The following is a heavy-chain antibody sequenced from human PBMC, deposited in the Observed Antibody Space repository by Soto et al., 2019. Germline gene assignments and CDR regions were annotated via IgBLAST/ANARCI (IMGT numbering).Heavy chain of an antibody. D-gene: IGHD3-10*01. CDR3: ARSRNSAVADSFDF. CDR1: GFTFSRYA. V-gene: IGHV3-30*04. Sequence: GGSLRLSCAGSGFTFSRYAIHWVRQAPGKGLEWVAVISRDGKNKYYVDSVKGRFTVSRDDSQNTLYLQMNSLRREDTAVYYCARSRNSAVADSFDFWGQGTLVTVSS. J-gene: IGHJ4*02. CDR2: ISRDGKNK.